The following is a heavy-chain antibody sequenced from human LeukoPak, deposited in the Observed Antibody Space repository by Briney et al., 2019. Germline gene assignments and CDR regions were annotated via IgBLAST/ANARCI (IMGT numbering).Heavy chain of an antibody. V-gene: IGHV4-34*01. CDR2: INHSGST. CDR1: GGSFSGYY. D-gene: IGHD1-1*01. J-gene: IGHJ4*02. CDR3: ARGREQLGFDY. Sequence: PSETLSLTCAVYGGSFSGYYWSWIRQPPGKGLEWIGEINHSGSTNYNPSLKSRVTISVDTSKNQFSLKLSSVTAADTAVYYCARGREQLGFDYWGQGTLVTVSS.